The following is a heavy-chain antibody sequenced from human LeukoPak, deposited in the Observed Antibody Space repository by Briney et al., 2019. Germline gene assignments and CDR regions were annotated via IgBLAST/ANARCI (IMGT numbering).Heavy chain of an antibody. CDR3: ARAGYCSGGSCYFDY. CDR2: IHPSGGST. CDR1: GYSFTSYH. J-gene: IGHJ4*02. D-gene: IGHD2-15*01. Sequence: GASVKVSCKASGYSFTSYHMHWVRQAPGQGLEWMGIIHPSGGSTRYAQKFQGRVTMTRDTSTSTVYMEQRSLRSEDTAVYYCARAGYCSGGSCYFDYWGQGTLVTVSS. V-gene: IGHV1-46*01.